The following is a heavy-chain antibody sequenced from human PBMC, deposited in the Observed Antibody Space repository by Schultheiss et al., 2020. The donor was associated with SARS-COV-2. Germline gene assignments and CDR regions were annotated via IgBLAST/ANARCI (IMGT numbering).Heavy chain of an antibody. D-gene: IGHD4-11*01. CDR2: INPSGGNT. CDR1: GYTFTSYY. J-gene: IGHJ6*02. Sequence: ASVKVSCKASGYTFTSYYMHWVRQAPGQGLEWMGIINPSGGNTSYAQKLQGRVTMTTDTSTSTAYMELRSLRSDDTAVYYCARTTTVSAGVIYYYYGMDVWGQGTTVTVSS. CDR3: ARTTTVSAGVIYYYYGMDV. V-gene: IGHV1-46*01.